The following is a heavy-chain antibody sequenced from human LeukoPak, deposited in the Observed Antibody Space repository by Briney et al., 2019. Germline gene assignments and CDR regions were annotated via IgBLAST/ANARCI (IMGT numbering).Heavy chain of an antibody. J-gene: IGHJ6*03. V-gene: IGHV3-30*02. CDR1: GFTFSTFA. D-gene: IGHD4-17*01. Sequence: PGGSLRLSCAAAGFTFSTFAMIWVRQAPGKGLGWVAFIRYDGSNKYYADSVKGRFTISRDNSKNTLYLQMNSLRAEDTAVYYCAKDGRMTTVTSYYYYYYMDVWGKGTTVTISS. CDR2: IRYDGSNK. CDR3: AKDGRMTTVTSYYYYYYMDV.